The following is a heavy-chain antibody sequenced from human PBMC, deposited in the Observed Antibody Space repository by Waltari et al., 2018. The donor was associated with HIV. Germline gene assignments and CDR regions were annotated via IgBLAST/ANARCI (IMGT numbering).Heavy chain of an antibody. V-gene: IGHV1-3*01. CDR1: GNTFTTYV. Sequence: QVQFVQSGAEVKKPGASVNLSCAVSGNTFTTYVFHWLRQAPGHRPDWVGLINPVTVRTQFAPQLQGRLNVTRDTSAHVAYMALSALRFEDTAVYYCARGAYSRRTSTSSRLWASWGQGTPVTVSS. CDR3: ARGAYSRRTSTSSRLWAS. CDR2: INPVTVRT. D-gene: IGHD6-6*01. J-gene: IGHJ5*02.